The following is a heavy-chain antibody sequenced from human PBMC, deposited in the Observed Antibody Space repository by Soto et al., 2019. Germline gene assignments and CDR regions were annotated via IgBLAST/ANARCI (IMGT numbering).Heavy chain of an antibody. Sequence: SVTLSLTCTVSGGSISSSSYYWGWIRQPPGKGLEWIGSIYYSGSTYYNPSLKSRVTISVDTSKNQFSLKLSSVTAADTAVYYCARHSSRYNWFDPWGQGTLVTVS. V-gene: IGHV4-39*01. CDR1: GGSISSSSYY. CDR2: IYYSGST. CDR3: ARHSSRYNWFDP. J-gene: IGHJ5*02. D-gene: IGHD2-2*01.